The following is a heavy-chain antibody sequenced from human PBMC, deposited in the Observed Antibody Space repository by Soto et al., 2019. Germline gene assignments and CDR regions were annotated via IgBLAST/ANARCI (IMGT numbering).Heavy chain of an antibody. CDR3: ARDRSGYCSGGSCYSDYYYGMDV. V-gene: IGHV1-69*01. Sequence: QVQLVQSGAEVKKPGSSVKVSCKASGGTFSSYAISWVRQAPGQGLEWMGGIIPIFGTANYAQKFKGRVTITADESTSTAYMELSSLRSEDTAVYYCARDRSGYCSGGSCYSDYYYGMDVWGQGTTVTVSS. D-gene: IGHD2-15*01. CDR1: GGTFSSYA. J-gene: IGHJ6*02. CDR2: IIPIFGTA.